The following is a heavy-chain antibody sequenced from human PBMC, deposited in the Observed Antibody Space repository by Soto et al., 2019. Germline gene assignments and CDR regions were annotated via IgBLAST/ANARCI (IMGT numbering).Heavy chain of an antibody. Sequence: QVQPQESGPGLVKPSGTLSLTCAVSGGAISSNNWWRLVRQPPGKGLEWIGEIYHSGSTTYNPTLKSRVTISVDKSKNEFSLKLSSVTAADTAVYYCARGAREYSSSYQSYWFDPWGQGTLVTVSS. CDR3: ARGAREYSSSYQSYWFDP. CDR2: IYHSGST. J-gene: IGHJ5*02. D-gene: IGHD6-6*01. V-gene: IGHV4-4*02. CDR1: GGAISSNNW.